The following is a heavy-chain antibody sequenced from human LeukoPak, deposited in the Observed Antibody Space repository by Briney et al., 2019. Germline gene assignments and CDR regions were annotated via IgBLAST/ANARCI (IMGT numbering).Heavy chain of an antibody. D-gene: IGHD6-13*01. CDR1: GLTFDDYA. V-gene: IGHV3-43*02. CDR2: ISGDGGST. CDR3: AKDIEEGRSWLYYFVY. Sequence: GGSLRLSCGASGLTFDDYAMHWVRQAPGKGLEWVSLISGDGGSTYYADSVKGRFTISRDNSKNSLYLQMNSLRTEDTALYYCAKDIEEGRSWLYYFVYWGQGTLVTVSS. J-gene: IGHJ4*02.